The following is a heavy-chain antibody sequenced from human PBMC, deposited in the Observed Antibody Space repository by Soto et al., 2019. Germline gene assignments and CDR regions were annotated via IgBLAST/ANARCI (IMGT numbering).Heavy chain of an antibody. Sequence: SETLSLTCTVSGGSVSSRSYYWSWIRQSPGRGLEWIGNIDDSGSTDYIPSLKSRVTISVDTSKNQFSLKLSSVTAADTAVYNCARDFDYWGQGILVTVS. J-gene: IGHJ4*02. V-gene: IGHV4-61*01. CDR3: ARDFDY. CDR2: IDDSGST. CDR1: GGSVSSRSYY.